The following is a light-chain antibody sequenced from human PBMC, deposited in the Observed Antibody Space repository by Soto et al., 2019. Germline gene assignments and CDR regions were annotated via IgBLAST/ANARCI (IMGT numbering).Light chain of an antibody. CDR2: DAS. CDR3: QQRSNWPPAT. V-gene: IGKV3-11*01. J-gene: IGKJ2*01. Sequence: EIVLTQSPATLSLSPGERATLSCRASQSVSSYLAWYQQKPGQAPRLLIYDASNRATGIPARCSGSGSGTDFTLTSSSLEPEDFAVYYCQQRSNWPPATFGQGTKLEIK. CDR1: QSVSSY.